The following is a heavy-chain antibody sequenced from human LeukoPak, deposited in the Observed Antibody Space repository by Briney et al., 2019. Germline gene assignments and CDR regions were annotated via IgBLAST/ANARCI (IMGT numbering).Heavy chain of an antibody. CDR3: VKAPGSYFSLGFDY. D-gene: IGHD1-26*01. Sequence: GGSLRLSCAASGFTFSSYAMSWVRQAPGKGVEWVSAISGSGGSTYYADSVKGRFTISRANSKNTLYLQMNSLRAEDTAVYYCVKAPGSYFSLGFDYWGQGTLVTVSS. J-gene: IGHJ4*02. CDR2: ISGSGGST. CDR1: GFTFSSYA. V-gene: IGHV3-23*01.